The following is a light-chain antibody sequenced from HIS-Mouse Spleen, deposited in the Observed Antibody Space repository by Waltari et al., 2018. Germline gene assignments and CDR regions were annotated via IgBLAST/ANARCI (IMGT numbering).Light chain of an antibody. Sequence: EIVLTQSPGTLSLSPGERATLSCRASQSVSSSYFAWYQQKPGQAPRLLIYGASSRATGIPDRFSGSGSGTDFTLAISRLVPEDFAVYYCQQYGSSPPYTFGQGTKLEIK. J-gene: IGKJ2*01. V-gene: IGKV3-20*01. CDR2: GAS. CDR3: QQYGSSPPYT. CDR1: QSVSSSY.